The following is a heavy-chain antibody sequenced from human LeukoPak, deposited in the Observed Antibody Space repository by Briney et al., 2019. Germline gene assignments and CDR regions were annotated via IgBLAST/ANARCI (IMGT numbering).Heavy chain of an antibody. CDR3: ARGSSYDGYVFDC. Sequence: GGSLRLSCAAPGFSFSSSWMNWVRQAPGKGLEWVANIKQDGSEKYFVDSVKGRFTISRDNAKNSLFLQMNSLRAEDTVVYYCARGSSYDGYVFDCWGQGTLVTDSS. CDR1: GFSFSSSW. V-gene: IGHV3-7*01. CDR2: IKQDGSEK. D-gene: IGHD5-24*01. J-gene: IGHJ4*02.